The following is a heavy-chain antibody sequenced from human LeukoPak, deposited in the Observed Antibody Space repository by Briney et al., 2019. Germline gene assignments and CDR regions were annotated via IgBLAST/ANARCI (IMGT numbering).Heavy chain of an antibody. D-gene: IGHD6-19*01. V-gene: IGHV3-7*04. J-gene: IGHJ4*02. CDR2: IKQDGSEK. Sequence: GGSLRLSCVASGFTFSSYWMSWVRQAPGKGLEWVANIKQDGSEKYYVDSVKGRFTISRDNAKNSLYLQMNSLRAEDTAVYYCARGGQWLANRGGQGTLVTVSS. CDR1: GFTFSSYW. CDR3: ARGGQWLANR.